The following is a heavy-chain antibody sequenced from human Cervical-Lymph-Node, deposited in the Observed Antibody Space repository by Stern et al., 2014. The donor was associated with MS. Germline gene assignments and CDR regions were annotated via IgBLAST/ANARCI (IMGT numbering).Heavy chain of an antibody. V-gene: IGHV2-5*02. D-gene: IGHD3-22*01. Sequence: VTLKESGPTLVKPTQTLTLTCTFSGLSLSTNGVGVGWIRQPPGKALEWLELIYWDDDKRYSPSLKSRLTITKDTSKNQVVLTMTNIDPVDTATYYCAHSRNSTVYYWGTFDFWGQGTLVTVSS. CDR2: IYWDDDK. CDR3: AHSRNSTVYYWGTFDF. CDR1: GLSLSTNGVG. J-gene: IGHJ4*02.